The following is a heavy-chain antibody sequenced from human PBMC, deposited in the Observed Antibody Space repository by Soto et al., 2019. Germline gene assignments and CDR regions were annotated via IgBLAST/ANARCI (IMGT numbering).Heavy chain of an antibody. D-gene: IGHD1-20*01. CDR2: IYYSGST. V-gene: IGHV4-59*01. J-gene: IGHJ5*02. CDR1: GGSISSYY. CDR3: ARTGAYNWNGGGWFDP. Sequence: SETLSLTCTVSGGSISSYYWSWILHPPGKGLELIGYIYYSGSTNYNPSLKSRGTISRNTSKNQFSLKLSSVTAAATAVYSCARTGAYNWNGGGWFDPWGQRTLVTVSS.